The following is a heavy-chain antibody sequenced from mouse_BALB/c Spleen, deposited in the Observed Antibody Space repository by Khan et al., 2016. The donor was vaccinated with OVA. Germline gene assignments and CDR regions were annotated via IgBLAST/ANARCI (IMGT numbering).Heavy chain of an antibody. J-gene: IGHJ4*01. Sequence: VQLKQSGPELVKPGASVKMSCKASGYTFTTYVIHWVKQKPGQGLEWFGYINPYNDDTKYNEKFKDKATLTSDKSSTTAYMEFSSLTSEDSAVYCCARGMGLLRGAMDYWGQGTSVTVSS. CDR3: ARGMGLLRGAMDY. V-gene: IGHV1S136*01. CDR2: INPYNDDT. CDR1: GYTFTTYV. D-gene: IGHD1-1*01.